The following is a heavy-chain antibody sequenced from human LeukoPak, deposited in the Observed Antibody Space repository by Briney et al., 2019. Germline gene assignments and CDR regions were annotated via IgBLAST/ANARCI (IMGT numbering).Heavy chain of an antibody. V-gene: IGHV2-5*02. CDR2: IYWDDNK. D-gene: IGHD3-16*01. Sequence: SGPTLVKPTQTLTLTCTFSGICLNTSAVGVGWIRQPPGKALEWLALIYWDDNKRYSPSLKRRLTFTKDTSKSQVVLTINNMDPVDTATCFCAHSKSRYSNTWGSFDYWGPGTPVTVSS. CDR3: AHSKSRYSNTWGSFDY. J-gene: IGHJ4*02. CDR1: GICLNTSAVG.